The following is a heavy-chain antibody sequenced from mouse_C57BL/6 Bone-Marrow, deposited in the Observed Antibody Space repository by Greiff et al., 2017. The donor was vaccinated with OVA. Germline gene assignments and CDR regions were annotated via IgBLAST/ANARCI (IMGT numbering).Heavy chain of an antibody. CDR2: IYPGNGDT. Sequence: VQLQESGAELVKPGASVKISCKASGYAFSSYWMNWVKQRPGKGLEWIGQIYPGNGDTNYNGKFKGKATLTADKSSSTAYMQLSSLTSEDTAVYFGVRSPPIYYGYDWFAYWGQGTLLTVSA. CDR3: VRSPPIYYGYDWFAY. V-gene: IGHV1-80*01. CDR1: GYAFSSYW. D-gene: IGHD2-2*01. J-gene: IGHJ3*01.